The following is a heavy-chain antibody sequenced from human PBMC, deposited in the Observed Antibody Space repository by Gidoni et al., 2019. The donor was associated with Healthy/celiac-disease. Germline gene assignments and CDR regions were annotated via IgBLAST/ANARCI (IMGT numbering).Heavy chain of an antibody. CDR3: ARLPYYDFWSGYYTGKDAFDI. J-gene: IGHJ3*02. D-gene: IGHD3-3*01. V-gene: IGHV4-39*01. CDR1: GGSISSSSYY. Sequence: QLQLQESGPALVKPSETLSLTCPVSGGSISSSSYYWGWIRQPPGKGLEWIGSIYYSGSTYYNPSLKSRVTISVDTSKNQFSLKLSSVTAADTAVYYCARLPYYDFWSGYYTGKDAFDIWGQGTMVTVSS. CDR2: IYYSGST.